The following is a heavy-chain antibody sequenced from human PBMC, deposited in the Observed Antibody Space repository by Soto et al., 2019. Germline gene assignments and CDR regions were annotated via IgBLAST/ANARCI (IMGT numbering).Heavy chain of an antibody. CDR2: VHYVGTT. D-gene: IGHD3-22*01. CDR3: TSLNYYDTSGYPYFFDY. CDR1: GDSMSEFY. Sequence: QVQLRESGPGLVKPSETLSLTCSVSGDSMSEFYWSWIRQSPGKGLEWIGYVHYVGTTKYNPSHKVRVTLSVDTAKNQSSLNLRSVAAADTAVYYCTSLNYYDTSGYPYFFDYWGQGAPVTVSS. V-gene: IGHV4-59*12. J-gene: IGHJ4*02.